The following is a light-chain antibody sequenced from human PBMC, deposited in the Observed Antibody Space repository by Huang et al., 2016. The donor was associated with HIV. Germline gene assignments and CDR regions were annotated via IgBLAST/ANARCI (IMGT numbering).Light chain of an antibody. Sequence: IQLTQSPSSVSASEGDTVRITCRASQDISSWLAWYQQKPREAPTLLINSTAILQSGGPSRFNGSGSGTDFFLTINSLRPDDFATYYCQQANMYPRSFGQGTRLDIK. CDR2: STA. J-gene: IGKJ5*01. CDR1: QDISSW. V-gene: IGKV1-12*01. CDR3: QQANMYPRS.